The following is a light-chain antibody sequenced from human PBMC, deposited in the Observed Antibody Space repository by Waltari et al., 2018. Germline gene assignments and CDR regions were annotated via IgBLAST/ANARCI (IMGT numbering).Light chain of an antibody. Sequence: EIGLTQSPGTQALSPRERATLSCRARQSVSKYLAWYEHKPGQAPSPLIYHASTGSTGIPDRFSGSGSGTDFSLTISRLERDDFAVYYCQKYESLPATFGHGTKVEIK. V-gene: IGKV3-20*01. CDR2: HAS. CDR1: QSVSKY. J-gene: IGKJ1*01. CDR3: QKYESLPAT.